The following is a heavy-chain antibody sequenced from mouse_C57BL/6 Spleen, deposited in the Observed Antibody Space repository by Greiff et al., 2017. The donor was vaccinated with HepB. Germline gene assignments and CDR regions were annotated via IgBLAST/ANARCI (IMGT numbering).Heavy chain of an antibody. V-gene: IGHV14-4*01. CDR3: TTDYYGSSYKAMDY. D-gene: IGHD1-1*01. CDR2: IDPENGDT. CDR1: GFNIKDDY. Sequence: EVKLVESGAELVRPGASVKLSCTASGFNIKDDYMHWVKQRPEQGLEWIGWIDPENGDTEYASKFQGKATITADTSSNTAYLQLSSLTSEDTAVYYCTTDYYGSSYKAMDYWGQGTSVTVSS. J-gene: IGHJ4*01.